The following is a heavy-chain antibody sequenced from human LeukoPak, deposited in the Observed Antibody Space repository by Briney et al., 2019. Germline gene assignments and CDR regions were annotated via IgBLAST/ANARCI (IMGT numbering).Heavy chain of an antibody. D-gene: IGHD2-2*01. J-gene: IGHJ4*02. CDR1: GFTFSSYA. CDR3: AKGPYAGVYYFDY. Sequence: GGSLRLSCAASGFTFSSYAMSWVRQAPGKGLEWLSAISGSGGSTYYADSVKGRFTISRDNPKNTLYLQMNSLRAEDTAVYYCAKGPYAGVYYFDYWGQGTLVTVSS. V-gene: IGHV3-23*01. CDR2: ISGSGGST.